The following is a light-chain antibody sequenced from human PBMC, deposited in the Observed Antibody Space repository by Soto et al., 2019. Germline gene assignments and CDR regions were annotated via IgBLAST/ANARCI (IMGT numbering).Light chain of an antibody. V-gene: IGKV1-39*01. CDR1: QSISNY. CDR3: QQSFSTPRW. CDR2: TAS. Sequence: DIRMTQSPSSLSASVGDRVTITCRASQSISNYLNWYQQKPGEAPKLLIYTASYLQSGVPLRFSGRGSGTDFTLTISSLHPEDFATYFCQQSFSTPRWFGQGNKVEI. J-gene: IGKJ1*01.